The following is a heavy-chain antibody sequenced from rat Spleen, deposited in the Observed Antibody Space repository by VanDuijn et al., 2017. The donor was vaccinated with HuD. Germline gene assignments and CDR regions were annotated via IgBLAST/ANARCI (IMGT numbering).Heavy chain of an antibody. D-gene: IGHD1-9*01. V-gene: IGHV5-22*01. J-gene: IGHJ2*01. CDR1: GFTFSDYY. CDR2: ISYEGSST. CDR3: ARHTMGILYYFDY. Sequence: EVQLVESGGGLVQPGRSLKLSCAASGFTFSDYYMAWVRQAPKKGLEWVASISYEGSSTYYGDSVKGRFTISRDNAKSTLYLQMASLRSEDTATYYCARHTMGILYYFDYWGQGVMVTVSS.